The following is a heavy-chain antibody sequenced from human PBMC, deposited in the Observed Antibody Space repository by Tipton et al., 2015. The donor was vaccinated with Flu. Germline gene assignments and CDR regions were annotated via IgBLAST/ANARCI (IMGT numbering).Heavy chain of an antibody. D-gene: IGHD1-14*01. J-gene: IGHJ4*02. V-gene: IGHV4-38-2*01. CDR2: VSRTGST. Sequence: TLSLTCAVSGDSISSDFYWAWIRQFPGKGLEWIGTVSRTGSTIYNPSLKSRVTISIDTSKNQFSLNMRSVTAADMAVYYCARSRIPEPSPFYWGQGTRVTVSS. CDR3: ARSRIPEPSPFY. CDR1: GDSISSDFY.